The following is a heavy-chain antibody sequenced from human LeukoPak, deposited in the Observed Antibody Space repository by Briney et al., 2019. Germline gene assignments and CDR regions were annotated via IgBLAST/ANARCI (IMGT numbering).Heavy chain of an antibody. CDR3: ARAKALLSPEAYFDY. CDR2: IYYSGST. D-gene: IGHD2-21*02. CDR1: GVSLSSSNYY. J-gene: IGHJ4*02. Sequence: PSETLSLTCTVSGVSLSSSNYYWGWIRQPPGKGLEWIGSIYYSGSTYDNPSLKSRVTISVDSSKNLFSLRLSSVTAADTAVFYCARAKALLSPEAYFDYWGQGTLVTVSS. V-gene: IGHV4-39*01.